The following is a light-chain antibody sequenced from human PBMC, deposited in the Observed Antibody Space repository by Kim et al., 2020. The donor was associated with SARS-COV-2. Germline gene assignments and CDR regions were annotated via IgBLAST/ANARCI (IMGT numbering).Light chain of an antibody. V-gene: IGKV1-27*01. CDR2: AAS. Sequence: ASVGDRGTITCRASQGISNYLAWYQQKPGKVPKLLIYAASTLQSGVPSRFSGSGSGTDFTLTISSLQPEDVATYYCQKYNIAPRTFGQGTKVDIK. CDR1: QGISNY. J-gene: IGKJ1*01. CDR3: QKYNIAPRT.